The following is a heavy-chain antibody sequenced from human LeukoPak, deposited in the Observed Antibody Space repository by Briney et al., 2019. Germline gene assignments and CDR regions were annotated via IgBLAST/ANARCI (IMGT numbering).Heavy chain of an antibody. CDR2: ISSSSSYI. D-gene: IGHD6-13*01. CDR3: AKDIIAAAGTGAFDT. V-gene: IGHV3-21*04. CDR1: GFTFSSYS. Sequence: GGSLRLSCAASGFTFSSYSMNWVRQAPGKGLEWVSSISSSSSYIYYADSVKGRFTISRDNAKNSLYLQMNSLRAEDMALYYCAKDIIAAAGTGAFDTWGQGTMVTVSS. J-gene: IGHJ3*02.